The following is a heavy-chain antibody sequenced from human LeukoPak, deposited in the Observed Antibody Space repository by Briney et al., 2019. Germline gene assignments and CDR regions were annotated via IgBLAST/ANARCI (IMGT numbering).Heavy chain of an antibody. CDR2: IYHSGST. CDR3: ARLQQQLAYYFDY. J-gene: IGHJ4*02. D-gene: IGHD6-13*01. CDR1: GGSISSSNW. V-gene: IGHV4-4*02. Sequence: SRTLSLTCAVSGGSISSSNWWSWVRQPPGKGLEWIGEIYHSGSTNYNPSLKSRVTISVDKSKNQFSLKLSSVTAADTAVYYCARLQQQLAYYFDYWGQGTLVTVSS.